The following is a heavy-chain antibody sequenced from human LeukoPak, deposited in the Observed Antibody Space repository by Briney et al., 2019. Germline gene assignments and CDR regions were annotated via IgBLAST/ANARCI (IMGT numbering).Heavy chain of an antibody. CDR1: GFTFSSYS. Sequence: GGSLRLSCAASGFTFSSYSMSWVRQAPGKGLEWVSYISSTSSTIYYADSVKGRFTISRDNAKDSLYLQMNSLRDEDTAVYYCVRGRANRFEYWGQGSLVTVSS. J-gene: IGHJ4*02. CDR2: ISSTSSTI. D-gene: IGHD1-14*01. V-gene: IGHV3-48*02. CDR3: VRGRANRFEY.